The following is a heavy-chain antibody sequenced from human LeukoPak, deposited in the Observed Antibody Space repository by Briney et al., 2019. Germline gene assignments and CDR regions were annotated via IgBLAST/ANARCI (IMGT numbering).Heavy chain of an antibody. CDR1: GFTFSSAV. CDR3: AREYCSSTSCYPDY. Sequence: GGSLRLSWAASGFTFSSAVMHWVRQAPGKGLEWVAVISSDGSNKHYADSVKGRFTISTDNSKSTLYLQMNSLRAEDTAVYYCAREYCSSTSCYPDYWGQGTLVTVSS. D-gene: IGHD2-2*01. J-gene: IGHJ4*02. CDR2: ISSDGSNK. V-gene: IGHV3-30*14.